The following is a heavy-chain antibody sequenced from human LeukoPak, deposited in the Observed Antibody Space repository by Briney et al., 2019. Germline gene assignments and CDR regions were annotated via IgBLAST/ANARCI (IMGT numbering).Heavy chain of an antibody. V-gene: IGHV4-39*01. CDR3: ARQYSSSWYDAFDI. CDR1: GGSISSSSYY. Sequence: PSETLSLTCTVSGGSISSSSYYWGWIRQPPGKGLEWIGSIYYSGSTYYNPSLKSRVTISVDTSKNQFSLKLSSVTAADTAVYYCARQYSSSWYDAFDIWGQGTMVTVSS. J-gene: IGHJ3*02. D-gene: IGHD6-13*01. CDR2: IYYSGST.